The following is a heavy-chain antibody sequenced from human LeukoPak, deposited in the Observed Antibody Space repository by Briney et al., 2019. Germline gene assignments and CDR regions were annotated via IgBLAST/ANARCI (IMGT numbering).Heavy chain of an antibody. V-gene: IGHV1-69*02. D-gene: IGHD5-18*01. Sequence: SVKVSCKASGGTFSSYTISWVRQAPGQGLEWMGRIIPILGIANYAQKFQGRVTITADKSTSTAYMELSSLRSEDTAVYCCALSPSSGYSYGQQGADYWGQGTLVTVSS. J-gene: IGHJ4*02. CDR1: GGTFSSYT. CDR3: ALSPSSGYSYGQQGADY. CDR2: IIPILGIA.